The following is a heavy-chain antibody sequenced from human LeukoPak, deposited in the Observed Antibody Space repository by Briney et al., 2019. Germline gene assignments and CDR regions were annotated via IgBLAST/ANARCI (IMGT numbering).Heavy chain of an antibody. J-gene: IGHJ5*02. CDR3: AREGIAVAGITWFDP. CDR2: INSDGSST. V-gene: IGHV3-74*01. Sequence: GGSLRLSCAASGFTFSSYWMHWVRQAPGKGLVWVSRINSDGSSTSYADSVKGRFTISRDNAKNTLYLQMNSLRAEDTAVYYCAREGIAVAGITWFDPWGHGTLVTVSS. CDR1: GFTFSSYW. D-gene: IGHD6-19*01.